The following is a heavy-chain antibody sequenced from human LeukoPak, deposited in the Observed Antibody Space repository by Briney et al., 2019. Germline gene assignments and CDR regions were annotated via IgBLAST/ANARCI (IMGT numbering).Heavy chain of an antibody. J-gene: IGHJ1*01. V-gene: IGHV1-2*02. CDR3: ARGIAAGPHDFQH. D-gene: IGHD6-13*01. CDR2: INPNSGGT. Sequence: GASVKVSCKASGYTFTGYYMHWVRQAPGQGLEWMGWINPNSGGTNYAQKFQGRVTMTRDTSISTAYMERSRLRSDDTAVYYCARGIAAGPHDFQHWGQGTLVTVSS. CDR1: GYTFTGYY.